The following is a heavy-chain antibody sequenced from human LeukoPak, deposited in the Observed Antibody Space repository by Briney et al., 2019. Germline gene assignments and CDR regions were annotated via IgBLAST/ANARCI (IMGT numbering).Heavy chain of an antibody. CDR1: GFTFSSYA. D-gene: IGHD6-13*01. CDR2: ISGSGGST. V-gene: IGHV3-23*01. CDR3: AKKVAGRYSSSWYADPFDY. Sequence: GGSLRLSCAASGFTFSSYAMSWVRQAPGKGLEWVSAISGSGGSTYYADSVKGRFTISRDNSKNTLYLQMNSLRAEDTAVYYCAKKVAGRYSSSWYADPFDYWGQGTLVTVSS. J-gene: IGHJ4*02.